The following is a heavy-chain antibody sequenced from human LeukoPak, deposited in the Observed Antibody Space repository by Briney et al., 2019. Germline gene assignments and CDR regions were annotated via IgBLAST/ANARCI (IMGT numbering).Heavy chain of an antibody. D-gene: IGHD7-27*01. CDR1: GYTFTRYY. J-gene: IGHJ3*01. CDR2: INPSGGHT. V-gene: IGHV1-46*01. Sequence: GASVKVSCKASGYTFTRYYMHWVRQAPGQGLEWMGIINPSGGHTNYARKFQGRVTMTRDTSTSTVYMELSSLRSEDTAVYYCARDWNWGSSDAFDFWGQGTMVTVSS. CDR3: ARDWNWGSSDAFDF.